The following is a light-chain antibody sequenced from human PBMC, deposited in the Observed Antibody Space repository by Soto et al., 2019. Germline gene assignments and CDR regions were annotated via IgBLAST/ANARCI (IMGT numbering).Light chain of an antibody. CDR2: SNN. Sequence: QSVLTQPPSASGTPGQRVTISCSGSSSNIGSNYVYWYQQLPGTAPKLLIYSNNQRPSGVPDRFSGSKSGTSASLAISGLRSEDEADYHCAAWDDSLSGPDWVFGGGTKVTVL. CDR3: AAWDDSLSGPDWV. CDR1: SSNIGSNY. V-gene: IGLV1-47*02. J-gene: IGLJ3*02.